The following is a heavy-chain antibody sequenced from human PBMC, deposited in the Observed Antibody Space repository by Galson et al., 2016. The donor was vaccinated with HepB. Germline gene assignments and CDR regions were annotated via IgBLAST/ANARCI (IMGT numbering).Heavy chain of an antibody. J-gene: IGHJ5*02. CDR1: GFTFSSYW. V-gene: IGHV3-74*01. CDR2: INSDVSTT. D-gene: IGHD4-17*01. CDR3: ARDVGDYGAYLGRFDP. Sequence: SLRLSCAASGFTFSSYWMHWVRQAPGKGLVWVSRINSDVSTTTYADSVKGRFTISRDNTKNTLYLQMNSLRVEDTAVYYCARDVGDYGAYLGRFDPWGQGTLVIVSS.